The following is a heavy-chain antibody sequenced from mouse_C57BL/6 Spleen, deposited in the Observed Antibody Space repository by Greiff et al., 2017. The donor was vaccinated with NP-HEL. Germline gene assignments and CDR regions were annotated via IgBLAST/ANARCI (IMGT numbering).Heavy chain of an antibody. D-gene: IGHD2-1*01. Sequence: EVQLVESGGGLVKPGGSLKLSCAASGFTFSDYGMHWVRQAPEKGLEWVAYISSGSSTIYYADTVKGRFTLSRDNAKNTLFLQMTSLRSEDTAMYYCARLYYGNWGAMDYWGQGTSVTVSS. V-gene: IGHV5-17*01. J-gene: IGHJ4*01. CDR3: ARLYYGNWGAMDY. CDR2: ISSGSSTI. CDR1: GFTFSDYG.